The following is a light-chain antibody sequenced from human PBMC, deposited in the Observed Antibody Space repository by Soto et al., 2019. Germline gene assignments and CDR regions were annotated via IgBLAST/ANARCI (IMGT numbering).Light chain of an antibody. CDR1: SSNIGAGYD. CDR3: QSYDSSYV. J-gene: IGLJ1*01. Sequence: QSVLTQPPSVSGAPGQRVTISCTGSSSNIGAGYDVHWYQQLPGTAPKLLIYGNSNRPSGVPDRFSGSKPGTSASLAITGLQAEDEADYYCQSYDSSYVFGTGTKVTVL. V-gene: IGLV1-40*01. CDR2: GNS.